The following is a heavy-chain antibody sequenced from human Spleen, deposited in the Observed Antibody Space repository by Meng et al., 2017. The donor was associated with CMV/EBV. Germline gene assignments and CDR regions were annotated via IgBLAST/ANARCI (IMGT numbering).Heavy chain of an antibody. CDR2: IYYIGSG. CDR3: ARRGAICSPTSCEGFDP. Sequence: SETLSLTCTVSGGPVRSSDYNWGWIRQSPGKRPEWIGSIYYIGSGHYNPSFRSRATMSVDMSKNQVSLKLTSVTAADTAVYYCARRGAICSPTSCEGFDPWGQGTLVTVSS. D-gene: IGHD2-15*01. V-gene: IGHV4-39*01. CDR1: GGPVRSSDYN. J-gene: IGHJ5*02.